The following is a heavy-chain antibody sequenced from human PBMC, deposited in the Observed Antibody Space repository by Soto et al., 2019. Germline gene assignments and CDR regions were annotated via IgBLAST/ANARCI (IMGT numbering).Heavy chain of an antibody. CDR2: IRSKAYGGTT. CDR3: TRGESRSRYCSGGSCYCLFDY. J-gene: IGHJ4*02. D-gene: IGHD2-15*01. Sequence: PGGSLRLSCTASGFTFGDYAMSWFRQAPGKGLEWVGFIRSKAYGGTTEYAASVKGRFTISRDDSKSIAYLQMNSLKTEDTAVYYCTRGESRSRYCSGGSCYCLFDYWGQGT. CDR1: GFTFGDYA. V-gene: IGHV3-49*03.